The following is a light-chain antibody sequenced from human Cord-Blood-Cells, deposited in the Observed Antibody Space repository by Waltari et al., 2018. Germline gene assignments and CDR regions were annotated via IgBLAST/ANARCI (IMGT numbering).Light chain of an antibody. CDR3: QQYYSTPPT. CDR2: WAS. CDR1: QSVLYSSNNKNS. V-gene: IGKV4-1*01. J-gene: IGKJ1*01. Sequence: DIVMTQSPDSLAVSLGERATINCKSSQSVLYSSNNKNSFAWYQQEPGQPPKLLIYWASTGEAGVPYRCSGSGSGTDFTLTIISRRAGDVAVYDCQQYYSTPPTFGQGTKVEIK.